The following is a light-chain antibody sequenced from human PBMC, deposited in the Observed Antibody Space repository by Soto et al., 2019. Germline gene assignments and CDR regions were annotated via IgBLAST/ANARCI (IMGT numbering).Light chain of an antibody. V-gene: IGLV2-14*01. J-gene: IGLJ1*01. CDR3: SSYETTNNRV. CDR2: EVS. Sequence: QSALPQPASMSASPGQSITISCTGTTAYISDFNFVSWYQQHPGKAPQLLIYEVSKRRSGVPDRFSGSKSGNTASLTISGLQADDEADYYCSSYETTNNRVFGTGTKVTVL. CDR1: TAYISDFNF.